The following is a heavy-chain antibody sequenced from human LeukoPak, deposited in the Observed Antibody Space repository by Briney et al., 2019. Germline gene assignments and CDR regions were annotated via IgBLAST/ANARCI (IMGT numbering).Heavy chain of an antibody. Sequence: GGSLRLSCVASEFTFTRYAMSWVRQASGKGLEWVSGISGSGGSTYHADSVKGRFTISRDNSKNTLYLQMNSLRVDDTAVYYCAKSSRRWELRGDAFDIWGQGTKVTVSS. D-gene: IGHD2-15*01. CDR1: EFTFTRYA. V-gene: IGHV3-23*01. CDR3: AKSSRRWELRGDAFDI. J-gene: IGHJ3*02. CDR2: ISGSGGST.